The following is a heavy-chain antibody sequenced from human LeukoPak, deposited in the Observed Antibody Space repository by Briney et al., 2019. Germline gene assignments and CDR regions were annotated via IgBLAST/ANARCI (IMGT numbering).Heavy chain of an antibody. V-gene: IGHV1-18*01. J-gene: IGHJ6*03. CDR1: GYTFTSYG. CDR2: ITDYFGNT. CDR3: ARSQGHRLLNYYYYYMDV. Sequence: ASVKVSCKASGYTFTSYGLSWVRQAPGQGLEWMGRITDYFGNTNYAQKFQGRVIMTTDTSTSTASMELRSLTSDDTAVYYCARSQGHRLLNYYYYYMDVWGKGTTVTVSS. D-gene: IGHD2-15*01.